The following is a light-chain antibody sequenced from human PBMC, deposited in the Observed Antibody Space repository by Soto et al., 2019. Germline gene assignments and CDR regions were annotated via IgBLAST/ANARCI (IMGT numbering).Light chain of an antibody. Sequence: QSALTQPPSASGSPGQSVAISCTGTSSDVGGYNYVSWYQQHPGKAPKLMIYEVNKRPSGVPDRFSGSKSGNTASLTVSGLQAADEAASYCSSYAGSSNVFGTGTKLTVL. CDR2: EVN. CDR1: SSDVGGYNY. CDR3: SSYAGSSNV. V-gene: IGLV2-8*01. J-gene: IGLJ1*01.